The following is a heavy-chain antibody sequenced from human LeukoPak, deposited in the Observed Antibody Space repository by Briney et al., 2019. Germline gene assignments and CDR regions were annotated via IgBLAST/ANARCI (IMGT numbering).Heavy chain of an antibody. D-gene: IGHD2-2*01. CDR3: ATDIVVVPAATTTREIGDY. V-gene: IGHV4-39*01. Sequence: SETLSLTCTVSGDSISSSNYYWGWIRQPPGKGLEWIGSIYYSGSTYYNPSLKSRVTISVDTSKNQFSLKLSSVTAADTAVYYCATDIVVVPAATTTREIGDYWGQGTLVTVSS. CDR2: IYYSGST. J-gene: IGHJ4*02. CDR1: GDSISSSNYY.